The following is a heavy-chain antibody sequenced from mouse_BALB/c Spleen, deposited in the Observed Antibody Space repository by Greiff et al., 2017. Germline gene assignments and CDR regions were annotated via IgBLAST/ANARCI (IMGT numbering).Heavy chain of an antibody. V-gene: IGHV3-6*02. D-gene: IGHD4-1*01. J-gene: IGHJ1*01. Sequence: EVKLVESGPGLVKPSQSLSLTCSVTGYSITSGYYWNWIRQFPGNKLEWMGYISYDGSNNYNPSLKNRISITRDTSKNQFFLKLNSVTTEDTATYYCARGTGTGYFDVWGAGTTVTVSS. CDR2: ISYDGSN. CDR1: GYSITSGYY. CDR3: ARGTGTGYFDV.